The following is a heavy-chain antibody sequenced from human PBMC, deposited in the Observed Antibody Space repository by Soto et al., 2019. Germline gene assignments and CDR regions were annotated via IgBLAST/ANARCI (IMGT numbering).Heavy chain of an antibody. J-gene: IGHJ6*03. V-gene: IGHV4-59*01. CDR3: ASGSSSLRNGGYYYYYYMDV. CDR1: GGSISSYY. D-gene: IGHD6-6*01. Sequence: QVQLQESGPGLVKLSETLSLTCTVSGGSISSYYWSWLRQPPGQGLECIGYIYYSGSTNYNPSLNSLVTISVDTSKNQSSLKLSSVTAADTAVYYCASGSSSLRNGGYYYYYYMDVWGKGTTVSVSS. CDR2: IYYSGST.